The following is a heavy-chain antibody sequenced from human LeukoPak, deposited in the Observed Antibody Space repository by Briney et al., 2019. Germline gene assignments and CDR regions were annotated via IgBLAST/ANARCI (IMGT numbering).Heavy chain of an antibody. V-gene: IGHV3-21*01. J-gene: IGHJ6*01. D-gene: IGHD3-10*01. CDR2: ISSSIYI. Sequence: GGTLRLSCAASGFSLSSYSMKWVRKAPGKGVEWVSSISSSIYIYHADSVKGRFTISRDNAKNSLYQQMNSLRAEDTAVYYCASPYGSGSRGPQMDVWGKGTTVTVSS. CDR1: GFSLSSYS. CDR3: ASPYGSGSRGPQMDV.